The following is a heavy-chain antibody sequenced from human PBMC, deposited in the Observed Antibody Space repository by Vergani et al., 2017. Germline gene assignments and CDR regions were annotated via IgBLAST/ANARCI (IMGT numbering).Heavy chain of an antibody. J-gene: IGHJ3*02. CDR2: INPNSGGT. CDR3: AGDSSDAFDI. Sequence: QVQLVQSGAEVKKPGASVKVSCKASGYTFTSYGISWVRQAPGQGLEWMGWINPNSGGTNDAQKFQGRVTMTRDTSISTAYMELSRLRSDDTAVYYGAGDSSDAFDIWGQGTMVTVSS. V-gene: IGHV1-2*02. CDR1: GYTFTSYG.